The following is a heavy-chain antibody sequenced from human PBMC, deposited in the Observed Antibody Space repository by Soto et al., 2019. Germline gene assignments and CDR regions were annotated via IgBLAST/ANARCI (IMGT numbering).Heavy chain of an antibody. Sequence: VGSLRLSCAASGFTFNSFGMNWVRQAPGKGLECVSAISGDGVYTSYADSVKGRFTISRDNSKNTLYLQMNSLRADDTAVYYCAKEYSSSNKVGYFFDYWGQGTLVTVSS. CDR3: AKEYSSSNKVGYFFDY. CDR1: GFTFNSFG. CDR2: ISGDGVYT. J-gene: IGHJ4*02. V-gene: IGHV3-23*01. D-gene: IGHD6-13*01.